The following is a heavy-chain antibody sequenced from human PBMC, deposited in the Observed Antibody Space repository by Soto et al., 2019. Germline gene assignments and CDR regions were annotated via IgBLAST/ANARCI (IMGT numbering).Heavy chain of an antibody. CDR1: GGTFSSYA. CDR3: ARDLAPRDGHDY. Sequence: SVKVSCKASGGTFSSYAISWVRQAPGQGLEWMGGIIPIFGTANYAQKFQGRVTITADKSTSTAYMELSSLRSEDTAVYYCARDLAPRDGHDYWGQGTLVTVSS. J-gene: IGHJ4*02. V-gene: IGHV1-69*06. CDR2: IIPIFGTA.